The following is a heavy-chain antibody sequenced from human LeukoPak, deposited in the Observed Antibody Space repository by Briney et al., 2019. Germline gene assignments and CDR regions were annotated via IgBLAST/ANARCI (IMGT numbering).Heavy chain of an antibody. J-gene: IGHJ4*02. V-gene: IGHV3-49*04. D-gene: IGHD1-26*01. CDR3: TRGRDIVGARDALSH. Sequence: PGGSLRLSCTASGFTFGDYAMSWVRQAPGKGLEWVGFIRSKAYGGTTEYAASVKGRFTISRDDSKSIAYLQMNSLKTEDTAVYYCTRGRDIVGARDALSHWGQGTLVTVSS. CDR2: IRSKAYGGTT. CDR1: GFTFGDYA.